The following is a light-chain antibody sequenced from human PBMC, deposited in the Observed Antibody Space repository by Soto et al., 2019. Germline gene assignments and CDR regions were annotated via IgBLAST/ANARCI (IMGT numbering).Light chain of an antibody. CDR3: AVWDASLTGWV. J-gene: IGLJ3*02. CDR1: SSNIGSHY. V-gene: IGLV1-47*01. Sequence: QSVLTQPPSASRTPGQSLTISCAGSSSNIGSHYVYWYQHLPGTAPKLLIFRDGQRPSGVPDRFFGSKSGTSASLAISGLLSEDDAYYYCAVWDASLTGWVFGGGTKLTVL. CDR2: RDG.